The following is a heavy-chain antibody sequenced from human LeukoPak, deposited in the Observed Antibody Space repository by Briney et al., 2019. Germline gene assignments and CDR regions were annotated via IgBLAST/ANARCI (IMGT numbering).Heavy chain of an antibody. CDR3: ARGVGPDAGVVLTALPGYYFDY. CDR1: GGSISSYY. CDR2: IYYSGST. D-gene: IGHD2-21*02. V-gene: IGHV4-59*01. Sequence: SETLSLTCTVSGGSISSYYWSWIRQPPGKGLEWIGYIYYSGSTNYSPSLKSRVTISVDTSKNQFSLKLSSVTAADTAVYYCARGVGPDAGVVLTALPGYYFDYCGQGILVTVSS. J-gene: IGHJ4*02.